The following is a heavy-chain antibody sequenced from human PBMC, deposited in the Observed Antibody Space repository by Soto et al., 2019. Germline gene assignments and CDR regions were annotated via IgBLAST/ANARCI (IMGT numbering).Heavy chain of an antibody. CDR1: GDSIINGEYY. CDR2: IYYSGST. CDR3: ARVPDY. Sequence: SETLSLTCTVSGDSIINGEYYWTWIRQPPGKGLEWIGYIYYSGSTNYNPSLKIRVTISVDTSKNQFSLKLSSVTAADTAVYYCARVPDYWGQGTLVTVSS. J-gene: IGHJ4*02. V-gene: IGHV4-61*08.